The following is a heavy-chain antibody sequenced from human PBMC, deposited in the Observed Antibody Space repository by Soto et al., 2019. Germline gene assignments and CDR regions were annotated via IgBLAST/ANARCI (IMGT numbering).Heavy chain of an antibody. CDR1: GFTFNLYA. Sequence: PGGSLRLSCSASGFTFNLYAMHWVRQAPGKGLEYVSAIISNGGSTYYADSVKGRFAISRDDSKNTLYLQMNSLRAEDTAVYYCAKDRGSGSYYNAHYYYYGIDVWGQGTTVTVSS. D-gene: IGHD3-10*01. CDR2: IISNGGST. V-gene: IGHV3-64*04. J-gene: IGHJ6*02. CDR3: AKDRGSGSYYNAHYYYYGIDV.